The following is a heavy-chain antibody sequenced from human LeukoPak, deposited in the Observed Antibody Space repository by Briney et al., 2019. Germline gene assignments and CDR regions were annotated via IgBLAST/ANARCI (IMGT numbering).Heavy chain of an antibody. D-gene: IGHD4-17*01. Sequence: SETLSLTCTVSGGSISSSSYYWGWIRQPPGKGLEWVGEIYLRGNTNYNPSLESRVSISVDESKTQLSLRLESVTAADTAVYYCARGTITTVTDSWGPGTLVTVSS. V-gene: IGHV4-39*07. J-gene: IGHJ4*02. CDR3: ARGTITTVTDS. CDR1: GGSISSSSYY. CDR2: IYLRGNT.